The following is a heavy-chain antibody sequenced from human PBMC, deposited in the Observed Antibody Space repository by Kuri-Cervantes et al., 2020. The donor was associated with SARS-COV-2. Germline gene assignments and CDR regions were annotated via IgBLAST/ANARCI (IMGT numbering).Heavy chain of an antibody. D-gene: IGHD2-15*01. V-gene: IGHV3-66*01. CDR1: GFTFSDYY. CDR2: IYSGGST. J-gene: IGHJ4*02. CDR3: AEGDIVGVVAATPFDY. Sequence: GESLKISCAASGFTFSDYYMSWIRQAPGKGLEWVSVIYSGGSTYYADSVKGRFTISRDNSKNTPYLQMNSLRAEDTAVYYCAEGDIVGVVAATPFDYWGQGTLVTVSS.